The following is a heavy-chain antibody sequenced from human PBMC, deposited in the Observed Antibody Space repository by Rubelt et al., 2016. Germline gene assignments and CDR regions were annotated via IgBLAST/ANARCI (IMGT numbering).Heavy chain of an antibody. J-gene: IGHJ3*02. CDR3: TRDLFGFGSGSYYNREYLDI. D-gene: IGHD3-10*01. CDR2: KDDGGTT. Sequence: KDDGGTTDYAAPLKGRFTISRDDSKSTLYLQMNSLKTEDTAVYYCTRDLFGFGSGSYYNREYLDIWGQGTMVTVSS. V-gene: IGHV3-15*01.